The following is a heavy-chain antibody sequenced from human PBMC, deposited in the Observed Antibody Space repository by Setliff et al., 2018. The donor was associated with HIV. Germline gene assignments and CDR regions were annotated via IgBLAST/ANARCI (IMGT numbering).Heavy chain of an antibody. V-gene: IGHV4-39*07. Sequence: PSETLSLTCTVSGGSISSGGYSWSWIRQPPGKGLEWIGSIYYSGSTYYNPSLKSRVTISADTSKNQFSLKLSSVTAADTAVYYCARDSRWLQFPYFDSWGQGTPVTVSS. CDR1: GGSISSGGYS. CDR2: IYYSGST. D-gene: IGHD5-12*01. CDR3: ARDSRWLQFPYFDS. J-gene: IGHJ4*01.